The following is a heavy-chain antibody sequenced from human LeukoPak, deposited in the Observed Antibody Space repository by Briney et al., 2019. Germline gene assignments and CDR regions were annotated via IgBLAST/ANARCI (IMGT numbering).Heavy chain of an antibody. V-gene: IGHV3-23*01. CDR3: EGYCSGGYCSRSFDY. J-gene: IGHJ4*02. D-gene: IGHD2-15*01. CDR2: IRGSSGTT. CDR1: GFPFSSYT. Sequence: PGGSLRLSCAASGFPFSSYTMSWVRQAPGKGLEWVSGIRGSSGTTYYADSVKGRFTISRDNSNNTLYLQMNSLRAEDTAIYYCEGYCSGGYCSRSFDYWGQGTLVTVSS.